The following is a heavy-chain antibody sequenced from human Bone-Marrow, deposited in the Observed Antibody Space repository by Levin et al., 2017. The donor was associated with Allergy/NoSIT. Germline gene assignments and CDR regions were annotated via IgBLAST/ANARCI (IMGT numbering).Heavy chain of an antibody. D-gene: IGHD6-19*01. V-gene: IGHV3-33*01. Sequence: PGGSLRVSCAASGFTFSSYGMHWVRQAPGKGLEWVAVIWYDGSNKYYADSVKGRFTISRDNSKNTLYLQMNSLRAEDTAVYYCARDLRYSSGWYYPLEKEIGGDYWGQGTLVTVSS. CDR1: GFTFSSYG. CDR2: IWYDGSNK. CDR3: ARDLRYSSGWYYPLEKEIGGDY. J-gene: IGHJ4*02.